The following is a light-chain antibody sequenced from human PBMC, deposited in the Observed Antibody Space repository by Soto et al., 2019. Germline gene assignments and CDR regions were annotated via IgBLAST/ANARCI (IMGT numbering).Light chain of an antibody. CDR1: ESVITY. CDR2: TAS. CDR3: QQYYNFPRT. J-gene: IGKJ1*01. Sequence: DIQMTQSPSSLSASLGDRVTITCRASESVITYLNWYRQKPGKAPNLLIHTASTLQSGVPSRFSGSGSGTDFTLTISCLQSEDFATYYCQQYYNFPRTFGQGTKVDIK. V-gene: IGKV1-39*01.